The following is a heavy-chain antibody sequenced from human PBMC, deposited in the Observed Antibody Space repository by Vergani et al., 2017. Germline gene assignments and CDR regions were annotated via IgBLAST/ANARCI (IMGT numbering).Heavy chain of an antibody. D-gene: IGHD3-3*01. V-gene: IGHV3-49*03. J-gene: IGHJ4*02. CDR3: TRCHLRFLEWLLLFDY. Sequence: EVQLVESGGGLVQPGRSLRLSCTASGFTFGDYAMSWFRQAPGKGLEWVGFIRSKAYGGTTEYAASVKGRFTISRDDSKSIAYLQMNSLKTEDTAVYYCTRCHLRFLEWLLLFDYWGQGTLVTVSS. CDR2: IRSKAYGGTT. CDR1: GFTFGDYA.